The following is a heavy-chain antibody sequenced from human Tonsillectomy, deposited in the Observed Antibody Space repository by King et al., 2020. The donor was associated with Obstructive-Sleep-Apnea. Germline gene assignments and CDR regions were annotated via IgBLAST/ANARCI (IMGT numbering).Heavy chain of an antibody. J-gene: IGHJ4*02. Sequence: VQLVESGGGLVQPGGSLRLSCAASGFTFSSDAMSWVRQAPGKGLEWVSGISGSGGSTYNADSGKGRFTITRDNSKNTLYLQMNSLRAEDTAVYNCATKYYGSGSYFDYWGQGTLVTVSS. D-gene: IGHD3-10*01. CDR1: GFTFSSDA. CDR2: ISGSGGST. CDR3: ATKYYGSGSYFDY. V-gene: IGHV3-23*04.